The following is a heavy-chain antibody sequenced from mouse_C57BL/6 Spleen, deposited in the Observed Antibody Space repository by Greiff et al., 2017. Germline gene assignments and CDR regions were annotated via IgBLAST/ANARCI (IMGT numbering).Heavy chain of an antibody. Sequence: VQLQQSGPELVKPGASVKISCKASGYAFSSSWMNWVKQRPGKGLEWIGRIYPGDGDTNYNGKFKGKATLTADKSSSTAYMQLSSLTSEDSAVYFCAYYVYYAMDYWGQGTSVTVSS. CDR3: AYYVYYAMDY. CDR1: GYAFSSSW. J-gene: IGHJ4*01. CDR2: IYPGDGDT. D-gene: IGHD1-1*01. V-gene: IGHV1-82*01.